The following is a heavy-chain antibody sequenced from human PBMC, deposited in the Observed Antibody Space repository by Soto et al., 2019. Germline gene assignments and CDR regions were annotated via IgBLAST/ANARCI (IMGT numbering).Heavy chain of an antibody. D-gene: IGHD3-3*01. CDR3: ARELARMTIVGVVIDGMDV. CDR1: GYSFNSYG. J-gene: IGHJ6*02. V-gene: IGHV1-18*01. Sequence: VASVKVSCKASGYSFNSYGISWVRQAPGQGLEWMGWSSAYDGHTNYAQNLQGRVTMTTDTSTSTAYMELRSLRSDDTAVYYCARELARMTIVGVVIDGMDVWGQGTTVTVSS. CDR2: SSAYDGHT.